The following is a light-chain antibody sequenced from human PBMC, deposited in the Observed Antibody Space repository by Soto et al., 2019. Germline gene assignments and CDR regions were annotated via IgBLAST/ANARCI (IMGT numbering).Light chain of an antibody. V-gene: IGLV2-14*03. Sequence: QSVLTQPASVSGSPGQSITISCTGTSSDVGNNNYVSWYQHNPGRAPKVMICDVANRPSGASNRFSGSKSGNTASLTISGLQAEDEADYSCSSFTGSSYVFGTGTKVTVL. J-gene: IGLJ1*01. CDR2: DVA. CDR1: SSDVGNNNY. CDR3: SSFTGSSYV.